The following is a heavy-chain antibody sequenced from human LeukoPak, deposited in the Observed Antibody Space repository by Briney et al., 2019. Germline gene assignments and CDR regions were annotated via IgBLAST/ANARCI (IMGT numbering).Heavy chain of an antibody. V-gene: IGHV1-69*13. CDR3: ARDQYGSGSYYKPFDY. CDR2: IIPIFGTA. J-gene: IGHJ4*02. CDR1: GGTSSSYA. Sequence: SVKVSCKASGGTSSSYAISWVRQAPGQGLEWMGGIIPIFGTANYAQKFQGRVTITADESTSTAYVELSSLRSEDTAVYYCARDQYGSGSYYKPFDYWGQGTLVTVSS. D-gene: IGHD3-10*01.